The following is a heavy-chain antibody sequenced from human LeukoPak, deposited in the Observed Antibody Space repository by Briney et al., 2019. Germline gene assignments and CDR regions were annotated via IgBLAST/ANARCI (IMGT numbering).Heavy chain of an antibody. V-gene: IGHV4-39*01. CDR1: GGSISSGTYF. Sequence: SETLSLTCTVSGGSISSGTYFWVWVRQPPGKGPEWIASINYSGTTYYTASLNSRVTISVDTSKNQFSLKLTSVTAADTAVYYCARLITNVNGNWFDPWGQGTLVTVSS. D-gene: IGHD2-21*01. CDR2: INYSGTT. J-gene: IGHJ5*02. CDR3: ARLITNVNGNWFDP.